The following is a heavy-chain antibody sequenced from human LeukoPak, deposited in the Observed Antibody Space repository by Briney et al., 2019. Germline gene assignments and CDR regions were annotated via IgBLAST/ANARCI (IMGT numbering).Heavy chain of an antibody. V-gene: IGHV1-46*01. D-gene: IGHD1-26*01. CDR1: GYTFTSYY. Sequence: ASVKVSCKASGYTFTSYYMHWVRQAPGQGLEWMGIINPSGGSTSYAQKFQGRVTMTRDTSTSTVYMELSSLRSEDTAVYYCARDKDWRTGPNSGSYYFDYWGQGTLVTVSS. CDR2: INPSGGST. CDR3: ARDKDWRTGPNSGSYYFDY. J-gene: IGHJ4*02.